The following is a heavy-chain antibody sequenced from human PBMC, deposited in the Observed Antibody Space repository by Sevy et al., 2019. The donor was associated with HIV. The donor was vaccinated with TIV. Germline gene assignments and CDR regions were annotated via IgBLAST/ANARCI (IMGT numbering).Heavy chain of an antibody. CDR1: GYTFTSYA. CDR3: AGEAARGGADY. J-gene: IGHJ4*02. CDR2: INAGNGNT. V-gene: IGHV1-3*01. Sequence: ASVKVSCKASGYTFTSYAMHWVRQAPGQRLEWMGWINAGNGNTKYSQKFQGRVTITRDTSASTAYMELSSRRSEDTAVYYWAGEAARGGADYWGQGTLVTVSS. D-gene: IGHD6-6*01.